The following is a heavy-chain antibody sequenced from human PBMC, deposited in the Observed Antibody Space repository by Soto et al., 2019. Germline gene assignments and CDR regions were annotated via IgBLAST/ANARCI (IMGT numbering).Heavy chain of an antibody. CDR1: GFIFSNYW. D-gene: IGHD3-3*01. J-gene: IGHJ6*02. Sequence: EVQLVESGGGLVQPGGSQRLSCVASGFIFSNYWMYWVRQAAGKGPVWVSRIKGDGRSISYAESVRGRFTISRDNTKNTLYLEMNSLRAEDTAVYYCARGPLDTRYYSGMDVWGQGTTVSVSS. V-gene: IGHV3-74*01. CDR3: ARGPLDTRYYSGMDV. CDR2: IKGDGRSI.